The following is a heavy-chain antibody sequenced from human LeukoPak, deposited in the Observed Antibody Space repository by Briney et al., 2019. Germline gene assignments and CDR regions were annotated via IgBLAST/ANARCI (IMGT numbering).Heavy chain of an antibody. CDR2: ISAYNGNT. V-gene: IGHV1-18*01. Sequence: ASVKVSCKASGYTFTSYGISWVRQAPGQGLEWMGWISAYNGNTNYAQKLQGRVTMTTDTSTSTAYMELRSLRSDDTAVYYCARDWGTGGTYYDYAWGSYRYYFDYWGQGTLVTVSS. CDR3: ARDWGTGGTYYDYAWGSYRYYFDY. J-gene: IGHJ4*02. D-gene: IGHD3-16*02. CDR1: GYTFTSYG.